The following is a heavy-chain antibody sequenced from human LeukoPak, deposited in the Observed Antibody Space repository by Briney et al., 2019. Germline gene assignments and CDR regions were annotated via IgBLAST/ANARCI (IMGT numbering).Heavy chain of an antibody. CDR2: ISSDIST. V-gene: IGHV3-53*01. J-gene: IGHJ4*02. CDR3: ARSLHTAMALFDY. D-gene: IGHD5-18*01. Sequence: GGSLRLSCVASGFTVSSNYMSWVRQAPGKGLEWVSLISSDISTYYADSVKGRFIISRDNSKNTLYLQMNSLRAEDTAVYYCARSLHTAMALFDYWGQGTLVTVSS. CDR1: GFTVSSNY.